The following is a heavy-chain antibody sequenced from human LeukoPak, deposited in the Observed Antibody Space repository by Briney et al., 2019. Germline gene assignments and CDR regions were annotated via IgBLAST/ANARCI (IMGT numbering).Heavy chain of an antibody. CDR3: AKGGSYRSQPYFDY. D-gene: IGHD3-16*02. J-gene: IGHJ4*02. CDR1: GFTFSRYA. V-gene: IGHV3-23*01. Sequence: GGSLRLSCAASGFTFSRYAMTWVRQAPGKGLEWVSVIRGSGGSGAITYYADSVKGRFTISRDNPKNTVYLQMNSLRAEDTAVYYCAKGGSYRSQPYFDYWGQGTPVTVSS. CDR2: IRGSGGSGAIT.